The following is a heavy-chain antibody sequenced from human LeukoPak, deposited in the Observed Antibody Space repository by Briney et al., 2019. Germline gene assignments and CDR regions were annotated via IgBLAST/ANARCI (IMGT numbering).Heavy chain of an antibody. D-gene: IGHD6-19*01. CDR2: IYPGDSDA. V-gene: IGHV5-51*01. CDR1: GYSFTDYW. J-gene: IGHJ4*02. Sequence: GESLKISCMTSGYSFTDYWIGWVRQMPGKGLEWMGMIYPGDSDARYSPSFQGQVTISVDKSINTAYVQWSSLKASDTAMYYCARQFGGIAVAGTEGPFHYWGQGTLVTVSS. CDR3: ARQFGGIAVAGTEGPFHY.